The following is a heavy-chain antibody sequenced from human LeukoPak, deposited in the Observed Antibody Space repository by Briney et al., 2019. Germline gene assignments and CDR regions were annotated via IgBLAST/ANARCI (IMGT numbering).Heavy chain of an antibody. D-gene: IGHD2-15*01. CDR2: INPTGTST. J-gene: IGHJ5*02. Sequence: GASVKVSCTTSGYTFTNNWMHWVRQAPGQGLEWVGVINPTGTSTLYAQNFQGRVTLTRDMSTSTVYMELSSLRSEDTAVYYCAGGLGYCSGGSCYHHNWFDPWGQGTLVTVSS. CDR1: GYTFTNNW. V-gene: IGHV1-46*01. CDR3: AGGLGYCSGGSCYHHNWFDP.